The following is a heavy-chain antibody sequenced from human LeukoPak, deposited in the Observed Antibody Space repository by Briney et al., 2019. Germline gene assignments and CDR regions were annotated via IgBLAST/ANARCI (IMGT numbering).Heavy chain of an antibody. CDR3: ARARSAAGNFDY. V-gene: IGHV4-59*06. D-gene: IGHD6-13*01. CDR2: IYYSGST. J-gene: IGHJ4*02. CDR1: GGSISSYY. Sequence: SETLSLTCTVSGGSISSYYWSWIRQPAGKGLEWIGYIYYSGSTYYNPSLKSRVTISADTSKNQFSLKLSSVTAADTAVYYCARARSAAGNFDYWGQGTLVTVSS.